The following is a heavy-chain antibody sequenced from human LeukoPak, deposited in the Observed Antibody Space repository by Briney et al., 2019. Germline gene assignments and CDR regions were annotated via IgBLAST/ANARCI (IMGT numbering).Heavy chain of an antibody. Sequence: ASVKVSCKASGYNFSGYYMHWVRQAPGQGLEWMAWINPKSGGTRFAQKFQDRGTMTRDTSISTAYMELSRLTSDDTAVYYCARSLLLQYGDYEPSFDYWGQGTQVTVSS. CDR1: GYNFSGYY. CDR2: INPKSGGT. J-gene: IGHJ4*02. V-gene: IGHV1-2*02. D-gene: IGHD4-17*01. CDR3: ARSLLLQYGDYEPSFDY.